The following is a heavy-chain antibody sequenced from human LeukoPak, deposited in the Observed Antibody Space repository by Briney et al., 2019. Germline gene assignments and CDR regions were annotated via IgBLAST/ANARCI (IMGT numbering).Heavy chain of an antibody. D-gene: IGHD2-2*01. CDR1: GFTFSNYA. CDR3: ARQLVVPAAFDY. Sequence: GGSLRLSCAASGFTFSNYALARVRQAPGKRLEWVSTISGSGATTYYADSVKGRFTISRDTSKNTLYLQMNSLRVEDTAVYYCARQLVVPAAFDYWGQGTLVTVSS. CDR2: ISGSGATT. J-gene: IGHJ4*02. V-gene: IGHV3-23*01.